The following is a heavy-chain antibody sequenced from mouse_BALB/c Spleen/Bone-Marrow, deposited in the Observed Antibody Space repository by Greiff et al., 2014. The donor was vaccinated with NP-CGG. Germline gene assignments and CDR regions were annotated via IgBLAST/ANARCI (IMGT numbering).Heavy chain of an antibody. CDR3: ARLGDYDAFAY. CDR1: GYTFTSYW. J-gene: IGHJ3*01. CDR2: INPSTGYT. Sequence: VQLVESGAELAKPGASVKMSCKASGYTFTSYWMHWVKQRPGQGLEWIGYINPSTGYTEYNQKFKDEATLTADKSSSTAYMQLSSLTSEDSAVYYCARLGDYDAFAYWGQGTLVTVSA. D-gene: IGHD2-4*01. V-gene: IGHV1-7*01.